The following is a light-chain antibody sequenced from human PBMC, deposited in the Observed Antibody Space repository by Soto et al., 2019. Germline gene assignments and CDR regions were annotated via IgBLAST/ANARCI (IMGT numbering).Light chain of an antibody. J-gene: IGLJ1*01. CDR3: SSFTRTSPYV. Sequence: QSALTQPASVSGSPGQSITISCTGTSSDVGGYKYVSWYQQYPGKAPKLMIYEVSHRPSGVSNRFSGSKSGNTASLTISGLQADDEADYYCSSFTRTSPYVFGTGTKLTVL. CDR1: SSDVGGYKY. CDR2: EVS. V-gene: IGLV2-14*01.